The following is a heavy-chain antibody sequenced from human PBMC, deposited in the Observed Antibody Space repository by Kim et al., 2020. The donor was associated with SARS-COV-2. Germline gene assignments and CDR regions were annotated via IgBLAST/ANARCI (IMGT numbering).Heavy chain of an antibody. Sequence: SETLSLTCTVSGGSISSGDYYWSWIRQPPGKGLEWIGYIYYSGSTYYNPSLKSRVTISVDTSKNQFSLKLSSVTAADTAVYYCARVSQAVAGLYYYYYGMDGWGQGTTVTVSS. D-gene: IGHD6-19*01. CDR1: GGSISSGDYY. V-gene: IGHV4-30-4*01. CDR2: IYYSGST. CDR3: ARVSQAVAGLYYYYYGMDG. J-gene: IGHJ6*02.